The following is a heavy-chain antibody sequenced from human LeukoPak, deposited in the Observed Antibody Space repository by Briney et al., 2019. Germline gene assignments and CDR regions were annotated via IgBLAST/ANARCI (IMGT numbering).Heavy chain of an antibody. CDR2: IRSKTDGGTA. J-gene: IGHJ2*01. CDR1: GFTFSNAW. CDR3: ATVYWYFDL. Sequence: GGSLRLSCAASGFTFSNAWMSWVRQAPGKGLEWVGLIRSKTDGGTAGYAAPVKGRFTISRDDLENTLHLQMSSLKTEDTAVYYCATVYWYFDLWGLGTLVSVSA. V-gene: IGHV3-15*01.